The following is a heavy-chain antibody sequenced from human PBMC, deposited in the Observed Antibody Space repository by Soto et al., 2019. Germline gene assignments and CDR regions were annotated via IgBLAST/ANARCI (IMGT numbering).Heavy chain of an antibody. CDR3: AILCSWSPIDYFDY. D-gene: IGHD3-10*02. J-gene: IGHJ4*02. CDR1: GGTFSSYT. CDR2: IIPILGIA. V-gene: IGHV1-69*02. Sequence: QVQLVQSGAEVKKPGSSVKVSCKASGGTFSSYTISWVRQAPGQGLEWMGRIIPILGIANYAQKFQGRVTITADKSTSTAYMELSSLRSEDTAVYYCAILCSWSPIDYFDYWGQGALVTVSS.